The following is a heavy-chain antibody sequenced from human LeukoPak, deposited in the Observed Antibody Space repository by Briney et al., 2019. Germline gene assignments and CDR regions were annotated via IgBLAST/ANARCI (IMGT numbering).Heavy chain of an antibody. D-gene: IGHD3-16*02. CDR3: ARTSYDYMWGTYRYIDY. Sequence: PSETLSLTCTVSGGSISSRSYYWGWIRQPPGKGLEWIGGIYYSGSTYYNPSLKSRVTISGDTSKNQFSLKLSSVTAADTAVYYCARTSYDYMWGTYRYIDYWGQGTLVTVSS. J-gene: IGHJ4*02. V-gene: IGHV4-39*07. CDR2: IYYSGST. CDR1: GGSISSRSYY.